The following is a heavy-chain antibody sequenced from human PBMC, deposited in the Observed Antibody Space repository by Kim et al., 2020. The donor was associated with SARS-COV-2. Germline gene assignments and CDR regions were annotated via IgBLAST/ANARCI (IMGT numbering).Heavy chain of an antibody. Sequence: SETLSLTCTVSNGSISSGGYYWSWIRQHPGMGLEWIGYIYHSGSAYYNPSLKSRVIISVDTSENQFSLQLSSVTAADTALYFCARDRGVRGGYDAFDIWGQGTMVTVSS. J-gene: IGHJ3*02. D-gene: IGHD3-10*01. V-gene: IGHV4-31*03. CDR2: IYHSGSA. CDR1: NGSISSGGYY. CDR3: ARDRGVRGGYDAFDI.